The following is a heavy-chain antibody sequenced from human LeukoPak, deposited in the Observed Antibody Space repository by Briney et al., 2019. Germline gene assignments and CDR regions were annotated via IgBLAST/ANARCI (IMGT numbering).Heavy chain of an antibody. D-gene: IGHD3-22*01. CDR3: ARTWEKNYYDSSGYYPDAFDI. CDR2: IYYSGST. CDR1: GGSISSYY. J-gene: IGHJ3*02. V-gene: IGHV4-59*08. Sequence: SETLSLTCTVSGGSISSYYWIWIRQPPGKGLEWIGYIYYSGSTNYNPSLKSRVTISVDTSKNQFSLKLSSVTAADTAVYYCARTWEKNYYDSSGYYPDAFDIWGQGTMVTVSS.